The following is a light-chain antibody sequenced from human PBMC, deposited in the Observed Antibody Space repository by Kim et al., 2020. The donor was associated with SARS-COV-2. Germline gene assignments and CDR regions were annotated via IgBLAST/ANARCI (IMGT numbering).Light chain of an antibody. Sequence: IVLTQSPGTLYLSPGERATLSCRVSQSISSTYLAWYQQRPGQSPTLIIYGASTRATGIPGRFSGSGSGTDFSLTISRLEPEDFAVYYCQFYGGSPLYTFGRGTKLEI. J-gene: IGKJ2*01. V-gene: IGKV3-20*01. CDR3: QFYGGSPLYT. CDR2: GAS. CDR1: QSISSTY.